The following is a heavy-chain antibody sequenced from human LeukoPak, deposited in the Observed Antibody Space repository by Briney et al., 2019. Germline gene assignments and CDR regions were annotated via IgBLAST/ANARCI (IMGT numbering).Heavy chain of an antibody. Sequence: ASVKVSCKASGYTFTNYGISWVRQAPGQGLEWMGWTSTHNANVNYAQNFQDRITMTTDTSATTGYMELRSLRSDDTAVYYCARIGVSVSAAGRHTDAFDIWGQGTMVTVSS. J-gene: IGHJ3*02. CDR1: GYTFTNYG. V-gene: IGHV1-18*01. D-gene: IGHD6-13*01. CDR2: TSTHNANV. CDR3: ARIGVSVSAAGRHTDAFDI.